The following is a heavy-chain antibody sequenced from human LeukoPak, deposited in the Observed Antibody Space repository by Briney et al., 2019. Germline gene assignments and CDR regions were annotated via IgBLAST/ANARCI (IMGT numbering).Heavy chain of an antibody. V-gene: IGHV1-46*03. D-gene: IGHD3-10*01. J-gene: IGHJ6*03. CDR3: ATLWFGVYMDV. CDR1: GYTFTSYY. Sequence: ASVKVSCKASGYTFTSYYMHWVRQAPGQGLEWYAIVTHSGSSTSYAQKFKGRVTMTRGTSTSKVYMELSSLSSEDSAAYYCATLWFGVYMDVWGKGTPVTVSS. CDR2: VTHSGSST.